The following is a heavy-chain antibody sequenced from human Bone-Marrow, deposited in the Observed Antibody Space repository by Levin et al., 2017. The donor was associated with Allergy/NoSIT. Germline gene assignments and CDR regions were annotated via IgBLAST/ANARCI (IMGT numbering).Heavy chain of an antibody. Sequence: GESLKISCTASGFTFGDYAMSWVRQAPGKGLEWVGFIRSKAYGGTTEYAASVKGRFTISRDDSKSIAYLQMNSLKTEDTAVYYCTRERDYDFWSGYYTGDVWGQGTTVTVSS. J-gene: IGHJ6*02. CDR1: GFTFGDYA. V-gene: IGHV3-49*04. D-gene: IGHD3-3*01. CDR3: TRERDYDFWSGYYTGDV. CDR2: IRSKAYGGTT.